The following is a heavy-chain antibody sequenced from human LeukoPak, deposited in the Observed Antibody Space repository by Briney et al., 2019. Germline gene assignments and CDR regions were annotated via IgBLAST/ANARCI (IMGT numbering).Heavy chain of an antibody. Sequence: ASVKVSCKFSGYTLTELSMHWVRQAPGKGLEWMGGFDPEDGETIYAQKFQGRVTMTEDTSTDTAYMELSSLRSEDTAVYYCARAGTCSGCYYYYYMDVWGKGTTVTVSS. CDR3: ARAGTCSGCYYYYYMDV. V-gene: IGHV1-24*01. J-gene: IGHJ6*03. CDR2: FDPEDGET. D-gene: IGHD6-19*01. CDR1: GYTLTELS.